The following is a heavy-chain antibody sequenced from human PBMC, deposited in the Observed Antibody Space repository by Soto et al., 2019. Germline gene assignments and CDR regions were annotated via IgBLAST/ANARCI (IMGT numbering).Heavy chain of an antibody. CDR3: ARHSGSSGYYGMDV. D-gene: IGHD1-26*01. J-gene: IGHJ6*02. V-gene: IGHV4-39*01. CDR1: GGSISSSSYY. Sequence: PSETLSLTCTVSGGSISSSSYYWGWIRQPPGKGLEWIGSNYYSGSTYYNPSLKSRVTISVDTSKNQFSLKLSSVTAADTAVYYCARHSGSSGYYGMDVWGQGTTVSVAS. CDR2: NYYSGST.